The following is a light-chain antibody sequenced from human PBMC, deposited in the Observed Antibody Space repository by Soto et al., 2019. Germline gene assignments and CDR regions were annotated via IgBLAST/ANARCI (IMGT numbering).Light chain of an antibody. CDR2: DAS. J-gene: IGKJ4*01. Sequence: DIQMTQSPSSLSASVGDRVTITCQASQDISNYLNWYQQKPGKAPKLLIYDASNLETGVPSRFSGSRSGTDFTFTISSLQPEDIATYYCQQYDNLPPGGFFGGGTKVEIK. CDR3: QQYDNLPPGGF. V-gene: IGKV1-33*01. CDR1: QDISNY.